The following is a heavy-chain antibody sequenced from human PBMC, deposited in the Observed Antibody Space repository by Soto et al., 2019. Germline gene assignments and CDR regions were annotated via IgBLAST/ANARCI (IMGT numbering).Heavy chain of an antibody. J-gene: IGHJ6*02. CDR2: FSGSGGST. Sequence: EVQLLESGGGLVQPGGSLRLSCAAAGFTFSNYALTWVRQSPGKGLEWVSTFSGSGGSTYYADSVRGRFTISRDNSKNTLFLQMNRLRVEDTDIYYCARDWTGDTCPCLDVWGQGTTGSVAS. CDR1: GFTFSNYA. V-gene: IGHV3-23*01. CDR3: ARDWTGDTCPCLDV. D-gene: IGHD3-3*01.